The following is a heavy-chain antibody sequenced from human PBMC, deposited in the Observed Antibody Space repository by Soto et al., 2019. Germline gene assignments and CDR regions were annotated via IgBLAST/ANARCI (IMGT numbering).Heavy chain of an antibody. CDR2: ISAYNGNT. CDR1: GYTFTSYG. D-gene: IGHD3-22*01. Sequence: ASVKVSCKASGYTFTSYGISWVRQAPGQGLEWMGWISAYNGNTNYAQKLQGRVTMTTDTSTSTAYMELRSLRSDDTAVYYCARDPRPLTYYYDSSGYCEFDYWAQGTLVPVSS. J-gene: IGHJ4*02. V-gene: IGHV1-18*01. CDR3: ARDPRPLTYYYDSSGYCEFDY.